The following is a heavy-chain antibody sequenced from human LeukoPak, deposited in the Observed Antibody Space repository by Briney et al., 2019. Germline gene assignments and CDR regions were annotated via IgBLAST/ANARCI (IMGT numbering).Heavy chain of an antibody. CDR1: GYTFTGYY. CDR3: ARDRRYYDSSGYYYDPYYFDY. CDR2: INPNSGGT. D-gene: IGHD3-22*01. J-gene: IGHJ4*02. Sequence: GASVKVSCKASGYTFTGYYIHWVRQAPGQGLEWMGWINPNSGGTNYAQKFQGRVTMTRDTSISTAYMELSRLRSDDTAVYYCARDRRYYDSSGYYYDPYYFDYWGQGTLVTVSS. V-gene: IGHV1-2*02.